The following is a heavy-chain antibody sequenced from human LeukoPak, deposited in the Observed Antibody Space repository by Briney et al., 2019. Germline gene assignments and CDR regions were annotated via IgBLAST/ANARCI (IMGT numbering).Heavy chain of an antibody. Sequence: PGRSLRLSCAASGFTFSSYVMHWVRQAPGKGLEWVAVISYDGSNKYYADSVKGRFTISRDNSKNTLYLQMNSLRGEDTAVYYCARDRGGATSTYYHYGLDVWGQGTTVTVSS. D-gene: IGHD2-2*01. V-gene: IGHV3-30*03. CDR1: GFTFSSYV. CDR2: ISYDGSNK. CDR3: ARDRGGATSTYYHYGLDV. J-gene: IGHJ6*02.